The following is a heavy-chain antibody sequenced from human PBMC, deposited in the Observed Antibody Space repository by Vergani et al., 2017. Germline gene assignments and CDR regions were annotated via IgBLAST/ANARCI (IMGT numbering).Heavy chain of an antibody. CDR2: ISVYNGDT. V-gene: IGHV1-18*01. D-gene: IGHD1-7*01. CDR1: GYTFFTSYA. CDR3: ARTPRAGTPGGYFDY. J-gene: IGHJ4*02. Sequence: QVQLVQSGAEVKKPGASVKVSCKTSGYTFFTSYAIGWVRQAPGQGLEWVGWISVYNGDTKYAQKIQCRVTLTTDTSTRTAFMEVRSLRSDDTAVYYCARTPRAGTPGGYFDYWGQGTLVTVSS.